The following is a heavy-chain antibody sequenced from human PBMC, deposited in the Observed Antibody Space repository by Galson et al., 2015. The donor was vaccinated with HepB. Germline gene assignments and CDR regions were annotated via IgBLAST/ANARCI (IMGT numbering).Heavy chain of an antibody. J-gene: IGHJ4*02. CDR1: GFTFTSST. CDR3: AKVVRRASGSYFDS. Sequence: SLRLSCAASGFTFTSSTMSWVRQAPGKGLQWVSHISNSGGSTYYTASVQGRFTISRDNSQDTVYLQMNSLRAEDTALYYCAKVVRRASGSYFDSWGQGTMVTVSS. D-gene: IGHD6-25*01. CDR2: ISNSGGST. V-gene: IGHV3-23*01.